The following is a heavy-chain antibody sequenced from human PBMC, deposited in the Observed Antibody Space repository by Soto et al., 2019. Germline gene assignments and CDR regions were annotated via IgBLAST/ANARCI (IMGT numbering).Heavy chain of an antibody. CDR1: GGSISYNSYY. D-gene: IGHD2-21*01. J-gene: IGHJ5*02. CDR3: ARLVVVAPVANA. CDR2: IFYTGTT. Sequence: TSETLSLTCSVSGGSISYNSYYWGWIRQPPGKGLEWVGGIFYTGTTYYSPSLKDRVTISVDTSKDSFSLNLTSVTAADTAVYFCARLVVVAPVANAWGQGTLVTVSS. V-gene: IGHV4-39*02.